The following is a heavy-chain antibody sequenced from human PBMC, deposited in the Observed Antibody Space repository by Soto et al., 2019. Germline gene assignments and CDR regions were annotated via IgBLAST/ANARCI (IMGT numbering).Heavy chain of an antibody. D-gene: IGHD3-22*01. CDR1: GGTFSSYT. Sequence: QVQLVQSGAEVKKPGSSVKVSCKASGGTFSSYTISWVRQAPGQGLEWMGRIFPILGIANYAQKFQGRVTITADKSTSTAYMELSSLRSEDTAVYYCARGHDSSGYYWFDPWGQGTLVTVSS. CDR2: IFPILGIA. V-gene: IGHV1-69*02. J-gene: IGHJ5*02. CDR3: ARGHDSSGYYWFDP.